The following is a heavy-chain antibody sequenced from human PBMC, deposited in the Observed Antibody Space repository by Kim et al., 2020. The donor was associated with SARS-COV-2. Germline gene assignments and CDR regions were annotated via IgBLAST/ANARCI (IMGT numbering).Heavy chain of an antibody. V-gene: IGHV4-39*07. D-gene: IGHD6-19*01. J-gene: IGHJ4*02. Sequence: YYNPSLKSRVTISVGTSKNQFSLNVTSVTAADTAVYYCARGMEQWLVEYWGQGTLVTVSS. CDR3: ARGMEQWLVEY.